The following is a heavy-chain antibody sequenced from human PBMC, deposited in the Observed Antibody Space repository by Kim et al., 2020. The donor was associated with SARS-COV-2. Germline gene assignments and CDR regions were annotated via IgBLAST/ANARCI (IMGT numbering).Heavy chain of an antibody. V-gene: IGHV6-1*01. Sequence: YAVSVKSRITINPDTSKNQFSLQLNSVTPEDTAVYYCARDTGYYYYYMDVWGKGTTVTVSS. J-gene: IGHJ6*03. CDR3: ARDTGYYYYYMDV.